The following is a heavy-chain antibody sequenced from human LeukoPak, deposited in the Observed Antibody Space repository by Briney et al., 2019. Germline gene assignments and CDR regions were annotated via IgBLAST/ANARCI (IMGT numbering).Heavy chain of an antibody. Sequence: SSETLSLTCTVSGGSISSSSYYWGWIRQPPGKGLEWIGSIYYSGSTYYNPSLKSRVTISVDTSKNQFSLKLSSVTAADTAVYYCARSPGSYHVEMATIGTFDYWGQGTLVTVSS. V-gene: IGHV4-39*01. CDR2: IYYSGST. D-gene: IGHD5-24*01. J-gene: IGHJ4*01. CDR3: ARSPGSYHVEMATIGTFDY. CDR1: GGSISSSSYY.